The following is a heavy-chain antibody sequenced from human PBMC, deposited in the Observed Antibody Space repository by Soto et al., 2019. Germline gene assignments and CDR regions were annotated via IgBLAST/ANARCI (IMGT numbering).Heavy chain of an antibody. CDR3: ARARCSGGNCYQDFDY. D-gene: IGHD2-15*01. V-gene: IGHV1-46*03. J-gene: IGHJ4*02. CDR2: INPSGGGT. Sequence: ASVKVSCKASGYTFTSYYMHWVRQAPGQGLEWMGIINPSGGGTSYAQRFQGRVTMTSDTSTSTVYMELSSLRSEDTAVYYCARARCSGGNCYQDFDYWGQGTLVTVSS. CDR1: GYTFTSYY.